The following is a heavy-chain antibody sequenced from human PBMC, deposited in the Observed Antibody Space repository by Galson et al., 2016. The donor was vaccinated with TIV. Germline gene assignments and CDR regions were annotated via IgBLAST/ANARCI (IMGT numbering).Heavy chain of an antibody. CDR2: IKQDGSEK. J-gene: IGHJ5*02. V-gene: IGHV3-7*01. Sequence: CAASGFTFSSYWLSWVRQAPGKGLEWVANIKQDGSEKYYVDSVKGRFTISRDNAKNSLFLQMNSLRAEDRAVYYCARMLFDIVQAPAATPTGYFDPWGQGTLVTVSS. CDR1: GFTFSSYW. D-gene: IGHD2-2*01. CDR3: ARMLFDIVQAPAATPTGYFDP.